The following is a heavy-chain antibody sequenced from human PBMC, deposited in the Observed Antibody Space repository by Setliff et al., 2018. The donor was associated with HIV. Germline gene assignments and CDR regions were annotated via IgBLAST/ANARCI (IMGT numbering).Heavy chain of an antibody. J-gene: IGHJ4*02. CDR1: GGSLSSGLQY. D-gene: IGHD5-18*01. V-gene: IGHV4-39*01. CDR3: ARLSKQFSGYTFGQYYFDY. CDR2: ISYSGHT. Sequence: SETLSLTCNVSGGSLSSGLQYWGWVRQSPGKGLEWIGTISYSGHTYYNPSLKSRFTISVHTSKNQFSLNLTSVTAADTALYYCARLSKQFSGYTFGQYYFDYLGQGTLVTVSS.